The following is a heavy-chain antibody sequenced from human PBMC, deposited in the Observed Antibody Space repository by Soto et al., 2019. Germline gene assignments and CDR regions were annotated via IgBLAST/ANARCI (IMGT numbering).Heavy chain of an antibody. CDR1: GYTFTSYG. D-gene: IGHD5-12*01. Sequence: QVQLVQSGAEVKKPGASVKVSCKASGYTFTSYGISWVRQAPGQGLEWMGWISAYNGNTNYAQKLQGRVTMTTDTSTSTAYMELRSLRSDDTAVYYCAREGDVAIVASRGVWFDPWGQGTLVTVSS. CDR2: ISAYNGNT. J-gene: IGHJ5*02. V-gene: IGHV1-18*01. CDR3: AREGDVAIVASRGVWFDP.